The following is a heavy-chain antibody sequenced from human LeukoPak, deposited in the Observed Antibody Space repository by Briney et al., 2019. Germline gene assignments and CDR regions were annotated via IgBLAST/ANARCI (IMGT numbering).Heavy chain of an antibody. J-gene: IGHJ4*02. Sequence: PSETLSLTCTVSGGSISSYYWSWIRQPPGKGLEWIGYIYYSGSTNYNPSLKSRVTISIDTSKNQFSLKVSSVTAADTAVYYCARHGGSYSFDYWGQGTLVTVSS. CDR1: GGSISSYY. CDR2: IYYSGST. V-gene: IGHV4-59*08. D-gene: IGHD1-26*01. CDR3: ARHGGSYSFDY.